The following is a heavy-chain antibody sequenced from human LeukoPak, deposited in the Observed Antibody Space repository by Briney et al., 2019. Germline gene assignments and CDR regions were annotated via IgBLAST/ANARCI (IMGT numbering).Heavy chain of an antibody. CDR2: IYYSGST. D-gene: IGHD5-18*01. CDR3: ARTTEGGYTYGYFYYYYMDV. Sequence: SETLSLTCTVSGGSISSGSYYWSWIRQPAGKGLEWIGYIYYSGSTNYNPSLKSRVTISVDTSKNQFSLKLTSVTAADTAVYYCARTTEGGYTYGYFYYYYMDVWGKGTTVTISS. J-gene: IGHJ6*03. V-gene: IGHV4-61*10. CDR1: GGSISSGSYY.